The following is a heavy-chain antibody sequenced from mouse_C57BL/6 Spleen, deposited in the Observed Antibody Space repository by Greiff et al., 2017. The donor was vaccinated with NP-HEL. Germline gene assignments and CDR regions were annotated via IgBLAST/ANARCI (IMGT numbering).Heavy chain of an antibody. J-gene: IGHJ4*01. CDR2: IYPGSGNT. CDR3: ARSDGSSPHAMDY. V-gene: IGHV1-66*01. Sequence: VQLQQSGPELVKPGASVKISCKASGYSFTSYYIHWVKQRPGQGLEWIGWIYPGSGNTKYNEKFKGKATLTADTSSSTAYMQLSSLTSEDSAVYYCARSDGSSPHAMDYWGQGTSVTVSS. D-gene: IGHD1-1*01. CDR1: GYSFTSYY.